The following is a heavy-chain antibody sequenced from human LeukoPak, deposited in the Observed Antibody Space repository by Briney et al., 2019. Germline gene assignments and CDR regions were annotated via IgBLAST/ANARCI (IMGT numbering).Heavy chain of an antibody. CDR1: GYSISSGYY. D-gene: IGHD6-13*01. V-gene: IGHV4-38-2*01. Sequence: SETLSLTCAVSGYSISSGYYWGWIRQPPGKGLEWIGSIYHSGSTYYNPSLKSRVTISVDTSKNQFSLKLSSVTAADTAVYYCARVAAAGILSYYYYMDVWGKGTTVTVSS. CDR3: ARVAAAGILSYYYYMDV. J-gene: IGHJ6*03. CDR2: IYHSGST.